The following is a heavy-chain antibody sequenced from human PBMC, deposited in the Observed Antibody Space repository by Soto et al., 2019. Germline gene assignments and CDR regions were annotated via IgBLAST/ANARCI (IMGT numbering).Heavy chain of an antibody. Sequence: GGSLRLSCAASGFTFSSYAMSWVRQAPGKGLEWVSAISGSGGSTYYADSVKGRFTISRDNSKNTLYLQMNSLRAEDTAVYYCARDLLPYVFWSPGYWGQGTLVTVSS. V-gene: IGHV3-23*01. CDR3: ARDLLPYVFWSPGY. CDR2: ISGSGGST. CDR1: GFTFSSYA. D-gene: IGHD3-3*01. J-gene: IGHJ4*02.